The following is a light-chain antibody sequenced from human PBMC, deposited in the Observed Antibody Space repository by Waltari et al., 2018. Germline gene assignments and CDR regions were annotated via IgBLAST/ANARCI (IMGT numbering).Light chain of an antibody. V-gene: IGKV3-20*01. J-gene: IGKJ1*01. CDR3: QQYGSSPRT. Sequence: EIVLTQSPGTLSLSPGERATLSCGASQSVSSNYLAWYQHKPGQALIFLIYDASTRATGIPDRFSGSGSGTDFTLTISRLEPEDFAVYYCQQYGSSPRTFGQGTKVEIK. CDR1: QSVSSNY. CDR2: DAS.